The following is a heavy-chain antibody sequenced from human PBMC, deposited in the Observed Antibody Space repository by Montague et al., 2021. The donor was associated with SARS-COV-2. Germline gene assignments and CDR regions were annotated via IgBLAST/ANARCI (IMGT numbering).Heavy chain of an antibody. CDR3: ARTHYDILPGYYYDMVV. D-gene: IGHD3-9*01. CDR2: IDWDDDK. J-gene: IGHJ6*02. V-gene: IGHV2-70*11. Sequence: PALVTPTQTLTLTCTFSGFSLSTSGMCVSWIRQPPGKALEWLARIDWDDDKYYSTSLKTRLTNSKDTSENQVVLTMTNMDPVDTATYYCARTHYDILPGYYYDMVVWGQGTTVTVSS. CDR1: GFSLSTSGMC.